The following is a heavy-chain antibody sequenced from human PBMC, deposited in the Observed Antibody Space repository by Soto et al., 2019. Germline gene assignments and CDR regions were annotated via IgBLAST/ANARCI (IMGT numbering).Heavy chain of an antibody. Sequence: VQLVHSGAEVRRPGASVKISCRTSGYSFTNYYLHWVRQAPGQGLEWMGTINPSDGSTIYAQKLQGRVTMNRDTSTSTVYTELRSLRSEDAAVYYCARDRLDFRSGYDAFDIWGQGTMVTVSS. CDR3: ARDRLDFRSGYDAFDI. V-gene: IGHV1-46*01. CDR2: INPSDGST. CDR1: GYSFTNYY. J-gene: IGHJ3*02. D-gene: IGHD3-3*01.